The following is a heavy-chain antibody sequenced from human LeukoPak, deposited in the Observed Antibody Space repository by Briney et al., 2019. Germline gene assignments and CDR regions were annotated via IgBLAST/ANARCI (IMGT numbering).Heavy chain of an antibody. CDR1: GFTFSSYS. CDR2: ISSSSSAI. D-gene: IGHD6-6*01. J-gene: IGHJ4*02. V-gene: IGHV3-48*01. Sequence: GGSLRLSCAASGFTFSSYSMNWVRQAPGKGLEWVSYISSSSSAIYYADSVKGRFTISRDNSKNTLYLQMNSLRAEDTAVYYCAKYRYSSSSELSYWGQGTLVTVSS. CDR3: AKYRYSSSSELSY.